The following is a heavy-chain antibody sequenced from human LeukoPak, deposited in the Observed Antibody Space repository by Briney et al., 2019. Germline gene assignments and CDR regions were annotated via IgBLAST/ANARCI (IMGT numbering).Heavy chain of an antibody. CDR1: GGTFSSYA. V-gene: IGHV1-69*05. Sequence: SVKVSCKASGGTFSSYAISWVRQAPGQGLEWMGRIIPIFGTANYAQKFQGRVTITTDESTSTAYTELSSLRSEDTAVYYCARDPETYYYGSGISFDYWGQGTLVTVSS. CDR3: ARDPETYYYGSGISFDY. CDR2: IIPIFGTA. D-gene: IGHD3-10*01. J-gene: IGHJ4*02.